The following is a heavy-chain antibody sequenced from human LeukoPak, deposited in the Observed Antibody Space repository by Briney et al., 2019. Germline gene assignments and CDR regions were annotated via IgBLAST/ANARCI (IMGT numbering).Heavy chain of an antibody. J-gene: IGHJ4*02. V-gene: IGHV3-30*18. CDR1: GFTFNSYG. CDR3: AKDGAEDRSWEFDY. D-gene: IGHD6-13*01. CDR2: ISYDGSNK. Sequence: GRSLRLSCAASGFTFNSYGMHWVRQAPGKGLEWVAVISYDGSNKYYADSVKGRFTISRDNSKNTLYLQMNSLRGEDTAVYYCAKDGAEDRSWEFDYWGRGTLVNVSS.